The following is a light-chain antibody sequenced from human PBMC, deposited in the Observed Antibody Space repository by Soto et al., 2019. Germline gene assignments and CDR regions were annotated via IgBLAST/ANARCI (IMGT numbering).Light chain of an antibody. V-gene: IGLV2-8*01. Sequence: QSVLTQPPSASGSPGQSVTISCTGTSSDVGGYNYVSWYQQHPGKAPKLMIYEVSKRPSGVPDRFSGSKSGNTASLTVSGLQGEDEADYYCSSYAGSNNYVFGTGTKGTVL. CDR3: SSYAGSNNYV. CDR2: EVS. CDR1: SSDVGGYNY. J-gene: IGLJ1*01.